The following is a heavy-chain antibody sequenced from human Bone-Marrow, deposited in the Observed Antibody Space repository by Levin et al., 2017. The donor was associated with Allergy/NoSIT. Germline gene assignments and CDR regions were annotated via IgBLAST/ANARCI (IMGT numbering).Heavy chain of an antibody. V-gene: IGHV3-21*01. CDR3: ARETGYYTFDY. J-gene: IGHJ4*02. CDR2: ISGGGSYI. D-gene: IGHD3-9*01. CDR1: GFSFSTYT. Sequence: PGESLKISCAASGFSFSTYTMNWVRQAPGKGLEWVSSISGGGSYIQYGDSVKGRFTVSRDNANNSLFLQMDGLRAGDTAVYYCARETGYYTFDYWGQGTLVSVSS.